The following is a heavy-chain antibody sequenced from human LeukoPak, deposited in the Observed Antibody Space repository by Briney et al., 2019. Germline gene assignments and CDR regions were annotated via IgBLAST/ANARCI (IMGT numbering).Heavy chain of an antibody. CDR1: GFTVSSNY. V-gene: IGHV3-53*01. J-gene: IGHJ4*02. CDR2: IYSGGST. D-gene: IGHD2-2*01. Sequence: GGSLRLSCAASGFTVSSNYMSWVRQAPGKGLEWVSVIYSGGSTYYADSVKGRFTISRDNSKNTLYLQMNSLRAEDTAVFYCAATNWAAAYDYWGQGTLVTVSS. CDR3: AATNWAAAYDY.